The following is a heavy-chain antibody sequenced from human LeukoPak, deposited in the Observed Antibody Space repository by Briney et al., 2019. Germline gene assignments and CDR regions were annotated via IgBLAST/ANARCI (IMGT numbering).Heavy chain of an antibody. CDR1: GGSIRSSGGYY. CDR2: IYYNGNT. V-gene: IGHV4-31*03. J-gene: IGHJ4*02. CDR3: ASVTNNYFDY. D-gene: IGHD4-11*01. Sequence: SQTLSLTCTVSGGSIRSSGGYYWSWIRQHPGKGLEWIGFIYYNGNTYYNPSLRSRVTTSVDTSKNQFSLKLSSVTAADTAVYYCASVTNNYFDYWGQGTLVTVSS.